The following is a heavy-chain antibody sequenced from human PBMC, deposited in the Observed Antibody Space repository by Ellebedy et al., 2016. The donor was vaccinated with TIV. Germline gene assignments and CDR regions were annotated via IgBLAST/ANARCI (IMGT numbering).Heavy chain of an antibody. Sequence: PGGSLRLSCAASGFTFDDYAMHWVRQAPGKGLEWVSGINWNSGNIGYADSVKGRFTIPRDNAKNSLYLQMNSLRVEDTALYFCAKDGYGYSYGNDPFDIWGKGTTVTVSS. CDR2: INWNSGNI. V-gene: IGHV3-9*01. CDR1: GFTFDDYA. CDR3: AKDGYGYSYGNDPFDI. D-gene: IGHD5-18*01. J-gene: IGHJ3*02.